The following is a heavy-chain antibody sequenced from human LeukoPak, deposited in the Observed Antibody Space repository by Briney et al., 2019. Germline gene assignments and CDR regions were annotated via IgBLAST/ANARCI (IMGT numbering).Heavy chain of an antibody. CDR3: ARWRAVAGRSPYDFDY. J-gene: IGHJ4*02. D-gene: IGHD6-19*01. CDR1: GYTFTSYG. V-gene: IGHV1-18*01. CDR2: ISAYNGNT. Sequence: ASVKVSCKASGYTFTSYGIIWVRQAPGQGLEWMGWISAYNGNTNYAQKLQGRVTMTTDTSTSTAYMELRSLRSDDTAVYYCARWRAVAGRSPYDFDYWGQGTLVTVSS.